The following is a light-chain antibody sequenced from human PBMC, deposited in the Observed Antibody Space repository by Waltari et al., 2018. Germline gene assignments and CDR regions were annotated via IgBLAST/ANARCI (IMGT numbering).Light chain of an antibody. CDR1: NIGSKS. CDR3: QVWDSSSDHHV. CDR2: YDS. J-gene: IGLJ1*01. Sequence: SYVLTQPPSVSVAPGKTARITCGGNNIGSKSVHWYQQKPGQAPVLVIYYDSDRPSRIPERFSGSNSGNTATLTISRVEAGDEADYYCQVWDSSSDHHVFGTGTKVTVL. V-gene: IGLV3-21*04.